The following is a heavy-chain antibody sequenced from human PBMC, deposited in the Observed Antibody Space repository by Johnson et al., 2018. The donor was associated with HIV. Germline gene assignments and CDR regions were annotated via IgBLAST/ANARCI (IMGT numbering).Heavy chain of an antibody. J-gene: IGHJ3*02. CDR2: IYSGGST. Sequence: VQLVESGGGVVQPGRSLRLSCAASGFTFSSYVMHWVRQAPGKGLEWVSVIYSGGSTYYADSVKGRFTISRDNSKNTLYLQMNSLRAEDTAVYYCARGSIAAHDAFDIWGQGTMVTVSS. CDR3: ARGSIAAHDAFDI. CDR1: GFTFSSYV. V-gene: IGHV3-66*01. D-gene: IGHD6-6*01.